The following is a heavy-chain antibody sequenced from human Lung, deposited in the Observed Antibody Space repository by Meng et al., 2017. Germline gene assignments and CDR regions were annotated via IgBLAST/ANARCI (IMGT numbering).Heavy chain of an antibody. J-gene: IGHJ4*02. V-gene: IGHV1-69*13. CDR3: ARGRRNEPLFDY. CDR1: GGPFSTHT. D-gene: IGHD1-14*01. CDR2: LIAVFDKT. Sequence: QVQLVQSGAEVKKPGFSVKVACKTSGGPFSTHTFSWVRQAPGQGLEWMGGLIAVFDKTKAAPRFQDRVTFTADESTSTAYMELSSLTFDDTAVYFCARGRRNEPLFDYWGQGTLVTVSS.